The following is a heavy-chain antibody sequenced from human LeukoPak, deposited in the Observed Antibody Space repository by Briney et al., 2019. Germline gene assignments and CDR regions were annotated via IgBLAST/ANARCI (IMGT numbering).Heavy chain of an antibody. D-gene: IGHD1-14*01. Sequence: GGSLRLSCAASGFTFSSYWMHWVRQAPGKGLVWVSRINSDGSSTSYADSVKGRFTISRDNAKNTLYLQMNSLRAEDTAVYYCDGRRMSSGVDYWGQGTLVTVSS. CDR2: INSDGSST. CDR3: DGRRMSSGVDY. J-gene: IGHJ4*02. V-gene: IGHV3-74*01. CDR1: GFTFSSYW.